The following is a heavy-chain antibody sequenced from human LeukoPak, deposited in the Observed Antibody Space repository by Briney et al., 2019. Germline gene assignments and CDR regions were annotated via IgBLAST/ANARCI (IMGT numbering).Heavy chain of an antibody. Sequence: GGTLRLSCAASGFTFSSYEMNWVRQAPGKGLEWVSYISTTGSSIYYADSVKGRFTISRDNVKNLLYLQMNSLRAEDTAVYYCARVQRGIAVALDYWGQGTLATVSS. CDR2: ISTTGSSI. V-gene: IGHV3-48*03. J-gene: IGHJ4*02. CDR1: GFTFSSYE. D-gene: IGHD6-19*01. CDR3: ARVQRGIAVALDY.